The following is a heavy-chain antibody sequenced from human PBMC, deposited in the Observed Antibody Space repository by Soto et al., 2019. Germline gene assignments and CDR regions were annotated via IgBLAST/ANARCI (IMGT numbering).Heavy chain of an antibody. J-gene: IGHJ6*02. CDR3: ARVATVFGVAPYGMDV. CDR2: TSFVGSNK. CDR1: GFTFSNYS. D-gene: IGHD3-3*01. Sequence: QVQLVESGGGVVQPGRSLRLSCAASGFTFSNYSMHWVRQAPGKGLQWVAVTSFVGSNKYYADSVKGRFTISRDNSKNALNLQMSSLRGDDTAVYYWARVATVFGVAPYGMDVWGQGTTVTVSS. V-gene: IGHV3-30-3*01.